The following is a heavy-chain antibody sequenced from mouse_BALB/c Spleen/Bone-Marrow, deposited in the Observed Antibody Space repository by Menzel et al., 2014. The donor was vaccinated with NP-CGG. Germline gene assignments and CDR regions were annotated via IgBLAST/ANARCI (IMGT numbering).Heavy chain of an antibody. Sequence: QVQLQHSGSVLVRPGASVKQSCKASGYTFTNSWIHWAKQRPGQGLDWIGEIHPNSGNTNSNEKFKGKATLTVDTSSSTPYVDPSNLTSEESAVYYIARHHRFSFCFSYWAEGTTRTVSS. CDR2: IHPNSGNT. V-gene: IGHV1S130*01. D-gene: IGHD2-14*01. J-gene: IGHJ2*01. CDR1: GYTFTNSW. CDR3: ARHHRFSFCFSY.